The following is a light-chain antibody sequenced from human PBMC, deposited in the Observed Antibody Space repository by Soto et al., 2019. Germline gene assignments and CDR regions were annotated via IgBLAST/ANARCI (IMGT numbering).Light chain of an antibody. CDR3: LLSYSGARPYV. V-gene: IGLV7-46*01. J-gene: IGLJ1*01. CDR1: TGAVTSGHY. CDR2: DTS. Sequence: QAVVTQEPSLTVSPGGTVTLTCGSSTGAVTSGHYPYWFQQKPGQAPRTLIYDTSNKHSWTPARFSGSLLGGKAALTLSGAQPEDEAEYYCLLSYSGARPYVFGTVTKLTVL.